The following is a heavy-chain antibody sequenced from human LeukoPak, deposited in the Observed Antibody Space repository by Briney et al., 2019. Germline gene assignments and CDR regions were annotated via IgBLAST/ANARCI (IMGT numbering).Heavy chain of an antibody. CDR3: ARDRVQWGVVVVAARHPRLDV. V-gene: IGHV4-39*07. Sequence: SETLSLTCTVSGGSISSSSYYWGWIRQPPGKGLEWIGSIYYSGSTYYNPSLKSRVTISVDTSKNQFSLKLSSVTAADTAVYYCARDRVQWGVVVVAARHPRLDVWGKGTTVTVSS. J-gene: IGHJ6*04. D-gene: IGHD2-15*01. CDR1: GGSISSSSYY. CDR2: IYYSGST.